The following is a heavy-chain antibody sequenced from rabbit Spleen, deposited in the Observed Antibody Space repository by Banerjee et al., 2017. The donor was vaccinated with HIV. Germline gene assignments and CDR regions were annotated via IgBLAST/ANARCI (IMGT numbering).Heavy chain of an antibody. D-gene: IGHD1-1*01. J-gene: IGHJ4*01. CDR2: INTYTGKP. CDR1: GFSFSDRDV. Sequence: QEQLMESGGGLVKPEGSLTLACKASGFSFSDRDVMCWVRQAPGKGLQWIACINTYTGKPVYATWPKGRFTISRTSSTTVTLQMTSLTAADTATYFCARDLTSVVGWNFNLWGPGTLVTVS. V-gene: IGHV1S45*01. CDR3: ARDLTSVVGWNFNL.